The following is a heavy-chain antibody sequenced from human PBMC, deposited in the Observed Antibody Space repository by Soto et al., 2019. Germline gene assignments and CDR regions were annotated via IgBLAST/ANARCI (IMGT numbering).Heavy chain of an antibody. CDR2: IIPIFGTA. CDR1: GGTFSSYA. CDR3: ARDPDYYDSSGYYNYYGMDV. V-gene: IGHV1-69*01. D-gene: IGHD3-22*01. Sequence: QVQLVQSGAEVKKPGSSVKVSCKASGGTFSSYAISWVRQAPGQGLEWMGGIIPIFGTANYAQKFQGRVTITADESTSTAYMELSSLRSEDTAVYYCARDPDYYDSSGYYNYYGMDVWGQGTTVTVSS. J-gene: IGHJ6*02.